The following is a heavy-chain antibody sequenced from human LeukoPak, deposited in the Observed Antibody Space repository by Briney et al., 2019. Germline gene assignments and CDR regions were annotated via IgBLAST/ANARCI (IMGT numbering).Heavy chain of an antibody. CDR1: ALSVSNNY. V-gene: IGHV3-66*01. D-gene: IGHD6-13*01. J-gene: IGHJ4*02. Sequence: GGSLRLSCAASALSVSNNYMSWVRQAPGKGLEWVSVIYSGVSTYYADSVKGRFTIPRDNSKNTVYLQMNSLRAEDTGVYYCARAAAAGPFDYWGQGTLVTVSS. CDR2: IYSGVST. CDR3: ARAAAAGPFDY.